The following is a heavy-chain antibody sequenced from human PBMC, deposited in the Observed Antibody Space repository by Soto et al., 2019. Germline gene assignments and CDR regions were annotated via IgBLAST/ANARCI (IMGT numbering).Heavy chain of an antibody. J-gene: IGHJ6*02. D-gene: IGHD4-17*01. CDR2: ISYDGSNK. V-gene: IGHV3-30-3*01. CDR3: AREKHDYGDLIPSYYYYYGMDV. Sequence: QVQLVESGGGVVQPGRSLRLSCAASGFTFSSYAMHWVRQAPGKGREWVAVISYDGSNKYYADSVKGRFTISRDNSKNTLYLQMNSLRAEDTAVYYCAREKHDYGDLIPSYYYYYGMDVWGQGTTVTVSS. CDR1: GFTFSSYA.